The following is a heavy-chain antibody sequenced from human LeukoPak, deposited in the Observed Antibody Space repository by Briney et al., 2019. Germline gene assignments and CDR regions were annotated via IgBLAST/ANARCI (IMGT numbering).Heavy chain of an antibody. CDR1: GFTFSSYG. CDR2: ISYDGSNK. V-gene: IGHV3-30*03. Sequence: HPGGSLRLSCAASGFTFSSYGMHWVRQAPGKGLEWVAVISYDGSNKYYADSVKGRFTISRDNSKNTLYLQMNSLRAEDTAVYYCARVGGDGYNYGYWGQGTLVTVSS. D-gene: IGHD5-24*01. J-gene: IGHJ4*02. CDR3: ARVGGDGYNYGY.